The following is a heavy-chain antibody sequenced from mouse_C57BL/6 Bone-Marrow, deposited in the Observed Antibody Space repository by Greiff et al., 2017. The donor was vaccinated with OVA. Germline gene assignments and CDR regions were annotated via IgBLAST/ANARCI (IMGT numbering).Heavy chain of an antibody. J-gene: IGHJ4*01. D-gene: IGHD1-1*01. CDR1: GYSITSDY. CDR2: ISYSGST. Sequence: EVKLMESGPGLAKPSQTLSLTCSVTGYSITSDYWNWIRKFPGNKLEYMGYISYSGSTYYNPSLKSRISITRDTSKNQYYLQLNSVTTEDTATYYCARLGITTVVATNYYAMDYWGQGTSVTVSS. CDR3: ARLGITTVVATNYYAMDY. V-gene: IGHV3-8*01.